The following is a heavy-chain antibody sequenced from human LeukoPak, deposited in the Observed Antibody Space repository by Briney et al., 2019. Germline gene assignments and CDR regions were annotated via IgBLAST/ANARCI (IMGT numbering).Heavy chain of an antibody. J-gene: IGHJ6*02. Sequence: ASVKVSCKASGYTFTSYGISWVRQAPGQGLEWMGWISAYNGNTNYAQKLQGRVTITTDTSTSTAYMELRSLRSDDTAVYYCARVKLRYLDWSLLGRPYGMDVWGQGTTVTVSS. CDR1: GYTFTSYG. CDR2: ISAYNGNT. CDR3: ARVKLRYLDWSLLGRPYGMDV. V-gene: IGHV1-18*01. D-gene: IGHD3-9*01.